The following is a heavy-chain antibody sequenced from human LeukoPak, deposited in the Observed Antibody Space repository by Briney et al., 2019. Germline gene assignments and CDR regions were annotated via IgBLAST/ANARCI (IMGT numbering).Heavy chain of an antibody. CDR3: AREEVVREFSERFDP. CDR2: IYTSGST. D-gene: IGHD3-10*01. V-gene: IGHV4-61*02. CDR1: GGSISSGSYY. J-gene: IGHJ5*02. Sequence: PSETLSLTCTVSGGSISSGSYYWSWIRQPAGKGLEWIGRIYTSGSTNYNPSLKSRVTISVDTSKNQFSLKLSSVTAADTAVYYCAREEVVREFSERFDPWGQGTLVTVSS.